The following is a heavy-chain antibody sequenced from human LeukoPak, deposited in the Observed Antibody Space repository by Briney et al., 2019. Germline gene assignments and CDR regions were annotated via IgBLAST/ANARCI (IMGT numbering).Heavy chain of an antibody. D-gene: IGHD1-7*01. CDR3: ARLTGTTSCWFDP. CDR1: GGSISSGGYY. J-gene: IGHJ5*02. V-gene: IGHV4-31*03. Sequence: PSETLSLTCTVSGGSISSGGYYWSWIRQRPGKGLEWIGYIYYSGSTYYNPSLKSRVTISVDTSKNQFSLKLSSVTAADTAVYYCARLTGTTSCWFDPWGQGTLVTVSS. CDR2: IYYSGST.